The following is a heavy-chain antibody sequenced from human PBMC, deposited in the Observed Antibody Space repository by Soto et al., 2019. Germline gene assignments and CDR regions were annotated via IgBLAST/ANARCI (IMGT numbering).Heavy chain of an antibody. CDR3: AIILTTVRVYGMDV. V-gene: IGHV3-23*01. CDR1: GFTISDHY. D-gene: IGHD4-17*01. J-gene: IGHJ6*02. Sequence: GSLRLSCAASGFTISDHYMDWVRQAPVKGLEWVSAISGSGGSTYYADSVKGRFTISRDNSKNTLYLQMNSLRAEDTAVYYCAIILTTVRVYGMDVWGQGTTVTVSS. CDR2: ISGSGGST.